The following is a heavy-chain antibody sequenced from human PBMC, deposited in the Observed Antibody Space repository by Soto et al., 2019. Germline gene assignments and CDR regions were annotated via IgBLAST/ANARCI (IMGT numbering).Heavy chain of an antibody. V-gene: IGHV1-69*13. J-gene: IGHJ4*02. CDR3: ARDTYDTTGYPLDY. CDR1: GGTFSSYA. Sequence: GASVKVSCKASGGTFSSYAISWVRQAPGQGLEWMGGIIPIFGTANYAQKFQGRVTITADESTSTAYMELRSLTSDDTAICYCARDTYDTTGYPLDYWGQGTLVTVSS. D-gene: IGHD3-22*01. CDR2: IIPIFGTA.